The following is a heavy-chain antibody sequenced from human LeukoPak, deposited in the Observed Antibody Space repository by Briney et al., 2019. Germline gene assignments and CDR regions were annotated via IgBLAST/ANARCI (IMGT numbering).Heavy chain of an antibody. CDR2: ISGSGGTT. V-gene: IGHV3-23*01. CDR1: GFSFSNYA. Sequence: PGGSLRLSCAASGFSFSNYAMSWVRQAPGKGLEWVSSISGSGGTTHYTDTVKGRFTISRDNSKNTLFLQMNSLRAADTAVYYCAKTMAVAGHDTFDIWGQGTMVTVSS. D-gene: IGHD6-19*01. CDR3: AKTMAVAGHDTFDI. J-gene: IGHJ3*02.